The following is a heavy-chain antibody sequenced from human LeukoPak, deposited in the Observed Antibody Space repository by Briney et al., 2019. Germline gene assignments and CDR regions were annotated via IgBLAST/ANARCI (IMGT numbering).Heavy chain of an antibody. Sequence: SETLSLTCSVSGYSISSGYYWDWIRQPPGKGLEWIGSIYYSGNTYYNASLKSQVSISIDTSKNQFSLRLTSVTAADTAVYYCARQTGSGLFILPGGQGTLVTVSS. CDR1: GYSISSGYY. D-gene: IGHD3/OR15-3a*01. CDR2: IYYSGNT. CDR3: ARQTGSGLFILP. V-gene: IGHV4-38-2*02. J-gene: IGHJ4*02.